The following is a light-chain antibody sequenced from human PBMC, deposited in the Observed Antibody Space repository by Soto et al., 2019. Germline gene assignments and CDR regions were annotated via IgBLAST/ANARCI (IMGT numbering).Light chain of an antibody. V-gene: IGKV1-39*01. CDR3: HQSYSIPFT. J-gene: IGKJ2*01. Sequence: IQMTQSPSSLSASVGDRVTMSCRASQSINAFWTWYQQKPGEAPRLLIYGASNLQGGVPSRFSGSGSGTDFTLTISSLQPEDFALYYCHQSYSIPFTFAQGTKLEIK. CDR1: QSINAF. CDR2: GAS.